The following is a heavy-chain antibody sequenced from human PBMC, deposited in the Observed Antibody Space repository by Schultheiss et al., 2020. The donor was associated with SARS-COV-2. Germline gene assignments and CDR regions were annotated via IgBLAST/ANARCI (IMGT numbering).Heavy chain of an antibody. J-gene: IGHJ4*02. CDR2: IYYSGST. Sequence: SETLSLTCTVSGGSISSYYWSWIRQPPGKGLEWIGYIYYSGSTNYNPSLKSRVTISVDTSKNQFSLKLSSVTAADTAVYYCARHEAYIVVVPAALYYFDYWGQGTLVTVSS. D-gene: IGHD2-2*01. CDR3: ARHEAYIVVVPAALYYFDY. V-gene: IGHV4-59*01. CDR1: GGSISSYY.